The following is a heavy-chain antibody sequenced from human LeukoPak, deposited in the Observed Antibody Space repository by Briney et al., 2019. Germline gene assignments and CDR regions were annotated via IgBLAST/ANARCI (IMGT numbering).Heavy chain of an antibody. CDR3: ARDLDYGGYSNFEY. J-gene: IGHJ4*02. D-gene: IGHD4-23*01. CDR2: IKSDGSST. CDR1: GFTFSSFW. Sequence: AGSLRLSCAASGFTFSSFWMHWVRQAPGKGLVWVSRIKSDGSSTSYADSVKGRFTISRDNAKNTLYLQMNSLRAEDTAVYYCARDLDYGGYSNFEYWGQGTLVTVSS. V-gene: IGHV3-74*01.